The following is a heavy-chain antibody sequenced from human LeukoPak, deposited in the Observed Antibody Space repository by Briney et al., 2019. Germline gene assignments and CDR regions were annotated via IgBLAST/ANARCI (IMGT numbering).Heavy chain of an antibody. CDR1: GFTFNNYY. D-gene: IGHD3-3*01. V-gene: IGHV3-48*01. J-gene: IGHJ6*02. CDR2: ISSSSSTI. CDR3: ATLITIFGVVIMERKMDV. Sequence: QPGGSLRLSCAASGFTFNNYYMNWVRQAPGKGLEWVSYISSSSSTIYYADSVKGRFTISRDNAKNSLYLQMNSLRAEDTAVYYCATLITIFGVVIMERKMDVWGQGTTVTVSS.